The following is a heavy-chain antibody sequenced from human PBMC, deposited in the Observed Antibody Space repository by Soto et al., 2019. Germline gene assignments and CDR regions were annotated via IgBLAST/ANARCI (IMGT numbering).Heavy chain of an antibody. D-gene: IGHD6-19*01. Sequence: QVQLVQSGAEVKKPGASVKDSCKASGYTFTSYAMHWVRQAPGQRLEWMGWINAGNGNTKYSQKFQGRVTITRDTSASTAYMELSSLRSEDTAVEYCARVSGWYYFDYWGQGTLVTVSS. V-gene: IGHV1-3*01. J-gene: IGHJ4*02. CDR1: GYTFTSYA. CDR2: INAGNGNT. CDR3: ARVSGWYYFDY.